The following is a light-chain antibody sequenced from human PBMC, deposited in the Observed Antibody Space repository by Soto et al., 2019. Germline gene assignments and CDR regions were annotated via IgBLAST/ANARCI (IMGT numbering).Light chain of an antibody. CDR3: CSYAGSSTAV. J-gene: IGLJ7*01. V-gene: IGLV2-23*01. Sequence: QSVLTKPASVSGSPGQSITISCTGTSSDVGSYNLVSWYQQHPGKAPKLMIYEGSKRPSGVSNRFSGSKSGNTASLTISGLQAEDEADYYCCSYAGSSTAVFGGGTQLTVL. CDR1: SSDVGSYNL. CDR2: EGS.